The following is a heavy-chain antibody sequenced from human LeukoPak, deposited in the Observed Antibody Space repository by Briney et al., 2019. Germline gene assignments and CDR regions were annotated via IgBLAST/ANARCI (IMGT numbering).Heavy chain of an antibody. CDR2: IYYSGST. D-gene: IGHD3-10*01. J-gene: IGHJ4*02. Sequence: WVRQPPGKGLEWIGSIYYSGSTYYNPSLKSRVTISVDTSKNQFSLKLSSVTAADTAVYYCARQSAPSDLLWFGEFYPNFDYWGQGTLVTVSS. CDR3: ARQSAPSDLLWFGEFYPNFDY. V-gene: IGHV4-39*07.